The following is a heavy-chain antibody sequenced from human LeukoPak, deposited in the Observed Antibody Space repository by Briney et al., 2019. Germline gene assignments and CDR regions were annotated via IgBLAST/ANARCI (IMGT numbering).Heavy chain of an antibody. CDR2: INYSGST. V-gene: IGHV4-39*01. Sequence: PSETLSLTCTVSGGSISSGSYYWGWIRQPPGKGLEWIGIINYSGSTYHNPSLKSRVTISVDTPKNQFSLNLSSVTAADTAVYYCSTRRLIVGAIPYFDYWGQGALVTVSS. CDR3: STRRLIVGAIPYFDY. CDR1: GGSISSGSYY. J-gene: IGHJ4*02. D-gene: IGHD1-26*01.